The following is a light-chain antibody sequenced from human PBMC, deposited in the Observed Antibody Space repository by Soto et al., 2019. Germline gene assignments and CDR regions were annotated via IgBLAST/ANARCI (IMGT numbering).Light chain of an antibody. CDR3: QHATSFPYT. V-gene: IGKV1-12*01. J-gene: IGKJ2*01. CDR1: QGISSW. CDR2: TAS. Sequence: DIQMTQSPSFVSASVGDRVTITCRASQGISSWLAWYQHKPGKAPKLLIYTASSLQSGVPSRFSGSGSEPDYTLNISTLQPEDSATYYSQHATSFPYTFGPGTKLEIK.